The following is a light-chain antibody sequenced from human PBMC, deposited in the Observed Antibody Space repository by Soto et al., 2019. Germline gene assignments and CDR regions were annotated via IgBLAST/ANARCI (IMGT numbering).Light chain of an antibody. CDR2: GAS. Sequence: DIVMTQSPATLSVAPGERVTFSCRASQSVGSSLSWYQQKPGQAPRLLFYGASNRATAIPDRFSGSGFGTDFTLTITRLEPEDFAVYYCQQYGDSPQTFGPGTKVDI. V-gene: IGKV3-20*01. CDR3: QQYGDSPQT. CDR1: QSVGSS. J-gene: IGKJ1*01.